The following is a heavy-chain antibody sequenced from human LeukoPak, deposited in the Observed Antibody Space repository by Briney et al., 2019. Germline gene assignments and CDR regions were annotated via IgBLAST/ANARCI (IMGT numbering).Heavy chain of an antibody. V-gene: IGHV3-23*01. CDR3: AKRGCDATTCSYYFDY. CDR2: IGTGGSGDT. Sequence: GGSLRLSCAASGFTFSSYSMSWVRQAPGKGLEWVSVIGTGGSGDTSYAESVRGRFTMSRDNSKNTLFLQMNCLRAEDTAVYYCAKRGCDATTCSYYFDYWGRGTLVTVSS. CDR1: GFTFSSYS. J-gene: IGHJ4*02. D-gene: IGHD2-2*01.